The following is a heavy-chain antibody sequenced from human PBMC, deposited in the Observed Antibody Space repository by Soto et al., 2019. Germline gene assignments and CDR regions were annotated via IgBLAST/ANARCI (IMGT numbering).Heavy chain of an antibody. V-gene: IGHV1-3*05. D-gene: IGHD7-27*01. Sequence: QVQIVQSGAEEKKPGASVKVSCKASGYTFTSYAMHWVRQAPGQRLEWMGWINAGNGNTKYSQKFQGRVTITRDTSASTAYMELRSRRSEDTAVYYCARGANWVDIWGQGTMVTVSS. J-gene: IGHJ3*02. CDR2: INAGNGNT. CDR1: GYTFTSYA. CDR3: ARGANWVDI.